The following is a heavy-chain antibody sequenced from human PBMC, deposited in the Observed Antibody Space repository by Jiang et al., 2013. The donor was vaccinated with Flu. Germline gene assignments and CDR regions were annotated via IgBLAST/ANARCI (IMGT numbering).Heavy chain of an antibody. CDR3: ARHAHAYYDFWSGLGYYGMDV. D-gene: IGHD3-3*01. CDR1: GYSFSNYW. Sequence: GAEVKKPGESLTISCKASGYSFSNYWINWVRLMPGKGLEWMGIIYPGDSDTRYSPSFQGQVTISADKSISTAYLQWSSLKASDTAMYYCARHAHAYYDFWSGLGYYGMDVWGQGTTVTVSS. V-gene: IGHV5-51*01. J-gene: IGHJ6*02. CDR2: IYPGDSDT.